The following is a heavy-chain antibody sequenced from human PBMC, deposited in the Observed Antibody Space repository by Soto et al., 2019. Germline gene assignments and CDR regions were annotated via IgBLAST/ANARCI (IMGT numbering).Heavy chain of an antibody. V-gene: IGHV4-30-2*01. Sequence: QLQLQESGSGLVKPSQTLSLTCTISGGSISSGGYSWNWIRQPPGKGLVWIGYIYHSGSSHYSPSLKSRVTISVDRSKNQFSLNLSSVTAADTAVYYCARGGNTVVDSWGQGTLVTVSS. CDR1: GGSISSGGYS. D-gene: IGHD4-17*01. CDR3: ARGGNTVVDS. J-gene: IGHJ4*02. CDR2: IYHSGSS.